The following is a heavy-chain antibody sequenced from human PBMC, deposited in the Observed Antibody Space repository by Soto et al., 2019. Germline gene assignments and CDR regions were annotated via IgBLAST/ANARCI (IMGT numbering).Heavy chain of an antibody. CDR2: MNPKSGYT. D-gene: IGHD4-17*01. V-gene: IGHV1-8*01. Sequence: QVQLVQSGAEVKKPGASVKVSCKTSGYTFTRYDINWVRHATGQGLEWMGWMNPKSGYTGSAQRFQGRITMTRDTSIRTAYMELSSLRSEDTAMYYCARTDGDLDYWGQGTLVTISS. J-gene: IGHJ4*01. CDR3: ARTDGDLDY. CDR1: GYTFTRYD.